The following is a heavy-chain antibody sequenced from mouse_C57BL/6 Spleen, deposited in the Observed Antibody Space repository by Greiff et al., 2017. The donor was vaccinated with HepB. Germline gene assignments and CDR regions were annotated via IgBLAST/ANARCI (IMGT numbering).Heavy chain of an antibody. CDR2: ISSGSSTI. V-gene: IGHV5-17*01. D-gene: IGHD2-4*01. J-gene: IGHJ2*01. CDR3: ALSTMITRAFDY. CDR1: GFTFSDYG. Sequence: EVQLVESGGGLVKPGGSLKLSCAASGFTFSDYGMHWVRQAPEKGLEWVAYISSGSSTIYYADTVKGRFTSSRDNAKNTLFLQMTSLRSEDTAMYYCALSTMITRAFDYWGQGTTLTVSS.